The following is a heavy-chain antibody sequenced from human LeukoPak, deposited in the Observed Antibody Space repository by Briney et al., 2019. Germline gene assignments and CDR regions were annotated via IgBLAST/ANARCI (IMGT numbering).Heavy chain of an antibody. CDR3: AKPAYYYGSGSYDY. D-gene: IGHD3-10*01. Sequence: GGSLRLSCAASGFTFSSYAMSWVRQAPGKGLEWVSAISGSGGSTYYADSEKGRFTISRDNSKNTLYLQMNGLRAEDTAVYYCAKPAYYYGSGSYDYWGQGTLVTVSS. J-gene: IGHJ4*02. CDR1: GFTFSSYA. CDR2: ISGSGGST. V-gene: IGHV3-23*01.